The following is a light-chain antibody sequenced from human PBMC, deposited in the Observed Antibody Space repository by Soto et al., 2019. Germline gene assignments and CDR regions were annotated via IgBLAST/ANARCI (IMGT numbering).Light chain of an antibody. V-gene: IGKV3-15*01. CDR1: QSVSGN. CDR3: QQYSNWPPIT. Sequence: EIVMTQSPATLSVSPGERATLSCRASQSVSGNLAWYQQKPGQAPRLLIYGASTRATGIPARFSGSGSGTEFTLTISSLQSEEFAVYYCQQYSNWPPITFGQGTRLEIK. J-gene: IGKJ5*01. CDR2: GAS.